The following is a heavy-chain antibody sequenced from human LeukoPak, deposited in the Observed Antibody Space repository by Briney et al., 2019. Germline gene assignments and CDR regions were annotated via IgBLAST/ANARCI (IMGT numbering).Heavy chain of an antibody. D-gene: IGHD3-10*01. CDR2: ISAYNGNT. V-gene: IGHV1-18*01. Sequence: GASVKVSCKASGYTFTSYGISWVRQAPGQGLEWMGWISAYNGNTNYAQKFQGRVTMTSDTSTSTVYMELSSLRSEDTAVYYCARSDYYASGSVDYWGQGTLVTVSS. J-gene: IGHJ4*02. CDR3: ARSDYYASGSVDY. CDR1: GYTFTSYG.